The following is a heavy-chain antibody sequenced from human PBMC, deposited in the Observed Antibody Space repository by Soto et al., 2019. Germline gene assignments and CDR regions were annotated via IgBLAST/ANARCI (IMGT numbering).Heavy chain of an antibody. CDR2: INHSGST. J-gene: IGHJ6*02. CDR1: GGSFSGYY. Sequence: SETLSLTCAVYGGSFSGYYWSWIRQPPGKGLEWIGEINHSGSTNYNPSLKSRVTISVDTSKNQFSLKLSSVTAADTAVYYCARGGPRGYSYGQGDYYYSGMDVWGQGTTVTVSS. V-gene: IGHV4-34*01. CDR3: ARGGPRGYSYGQGDYYYSGMDV. D-gene: IGHD5-18*01.